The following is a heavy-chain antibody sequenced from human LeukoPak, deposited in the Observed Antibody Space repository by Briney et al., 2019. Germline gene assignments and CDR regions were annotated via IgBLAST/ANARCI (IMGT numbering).Heavy chain of an antibody. CDR1: GGTFSSYA. D-gene: IGHD6-13*01. J-gene: IGHJ4*02. V-gene: IGHV1-2*06. CDR2: INPNSGGT. Sequence: ASVKVSCKASGGTFSSYAISWVRQAPGQGLEWMGRINPNSGGTNYAQKFQGRVTMTRDTSISTAYMELSRLRSDDTAVYYCARDRFLSSGWYYFDYWGQGALVTVSS. CDR3: ARDRFLSSGWYYFDY.